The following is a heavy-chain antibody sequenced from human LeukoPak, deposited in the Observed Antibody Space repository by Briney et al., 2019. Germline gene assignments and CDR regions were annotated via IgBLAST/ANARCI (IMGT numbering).Heavy chain of an antibody. D-gene: IGHD3-9*01. V-gene: IGHV1-18*04. CDR3: ARDTHYDILTGYPAWVNYFDY. J-gene: IGHJ4*02. CDR1: GYTFTGYY. Sequence: ASVTVSCKASGYTFTGYYMHWVRQAPGQGLEWMGWISAYNGNTNYAQKLQGRVTMTTDTSTSTAYMELRSLRSDDTAVYYCARDTHYDILTGYPAWVNYFDYWGQGTLVTVSS. CDR2: ISAYNGNT.